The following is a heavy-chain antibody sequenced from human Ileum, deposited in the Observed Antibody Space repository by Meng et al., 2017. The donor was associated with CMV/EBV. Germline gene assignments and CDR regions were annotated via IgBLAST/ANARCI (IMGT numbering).Heavy chain of an antibody. CDR1: GFTVRVYW. V-gene: IGHV3-7*01. Sequence: GGSLRLSCAVSGFTVRVYWLSWFRQSVGNGPQWVASIKEDGSERYYVDSVQGRFTISRNNAEKSLYLQMNSLRGDDTAIYYCARYSVNYFLDCWGQGTPVTVSS. CDR2: IKEDGSER. J-gene: IGHJ4*01. D-gene: IGHD5/OR15-5a*01. CDR3: ARYSVNYFLDC.